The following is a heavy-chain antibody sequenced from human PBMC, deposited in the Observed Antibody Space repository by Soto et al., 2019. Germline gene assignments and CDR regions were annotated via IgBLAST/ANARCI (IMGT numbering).Heavy chain of an antibody. V-gene: IGHV3-30*18. J-gene: IGHJ3*02. D-gene: IGHD1-26*01. CDR2: ISYDGSNT. CDR3: AKSGGSYYMYDAFDI. CDR1: GFTFSDYG. Sequence: QVQLVESGGGVVQPGRSLRLSCAASGFTFSDYGMHWVRQAPGKGLEWVAVISYDGSNTYYADSVKDRFTISRDDSKNTLYLQMNSLRAEDRAVYYCAKSGGSYYMYDAFDIWGPGEMVTVSS.